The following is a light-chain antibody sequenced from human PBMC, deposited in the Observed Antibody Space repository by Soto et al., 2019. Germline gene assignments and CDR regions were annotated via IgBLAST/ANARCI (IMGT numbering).Light chain of an antibody. CDR2: EVN. Sequence: QSALTQPASVSGSPGQSITISCTGTSSDVGGYNYVSWFQQHPGKAPKLMIYEVNNRSSGVSDRFFGSKSGNTASLTISGLQAEHEANYFCSSYTSSSTSYVFGTGTKVTVL. J-gene: IGLJ1*01. V-gene: IGLV2-14*01. CDR3: SSYTSSSTSYV. CDR1: SSDVGGYNY.